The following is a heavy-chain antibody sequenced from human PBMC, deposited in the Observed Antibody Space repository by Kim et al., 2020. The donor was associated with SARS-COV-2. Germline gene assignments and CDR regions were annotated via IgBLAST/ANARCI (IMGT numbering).Heavy chain of an antibody. CDR3: ARGPDIVADGGYYGMDV. CDR2: IYTSGST. V-gene: IGHV4-4*07. CDR1: GGSISSYY. J-gene: IGHJ6*02. Sequence: SETLSLTCTVSGGSISSYYWSWIRQPAGKGLEWIGRIYTSGSTNYNPPLKSRVTMSVDTSTNQFPLKLSSVTAADTAVYYCARGPDIVADGGYYGMDVWGQGTAVTVSS. D-gene: IGHD5-12*01.